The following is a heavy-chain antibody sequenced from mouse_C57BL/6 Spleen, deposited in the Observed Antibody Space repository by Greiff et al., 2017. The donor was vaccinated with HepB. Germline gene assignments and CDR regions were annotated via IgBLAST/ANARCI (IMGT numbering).Heavy chain of an antibody. CDR1: GFNIKDDY. Sequence: EVQLQQSGAELVRPGASVKLSCTASGFNIKDDYMHWVKQRPEQGLEWIGWIDPENGDTEYASKFQGKATITADTSSNTAYLQLSSLTSEDTAVYYCTLTGNYFDYWGQGTTLTVSS. D-gene: IGHD4-1*01. CDR3: TLTGNYFDY. V-gene: IGHV14-4*01. J-gene: IGHJ2*01. CDR2: IDPENGDT.